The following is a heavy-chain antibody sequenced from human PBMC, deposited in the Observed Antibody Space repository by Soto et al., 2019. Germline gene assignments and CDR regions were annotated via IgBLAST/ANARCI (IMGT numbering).Heavy chain of an antibody. CDR2: IIPIFGTA. CDR1: GGTFSSYA. Sequence: SVKVSCKASGGTFSSYAISWVRQAPGQGLEWMGGIIPIFGTANYAQKFQGRVTITADESTSTAYMELSSLRSEDTAVYYCARDGKDYYDSSGYWDYFDYWGQGTLVTVS. D-gene: IGHD3-22*01. CDR3: ARDGKDYYDSSGYWDYFDY. J-gene: IGHJ4*02. V-gene: IGHV1-69*13.